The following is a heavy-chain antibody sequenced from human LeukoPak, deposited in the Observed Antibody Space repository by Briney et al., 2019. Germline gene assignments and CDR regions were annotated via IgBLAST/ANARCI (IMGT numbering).Heavy chain of an antibody. CDR3: ARGEPSPFDY. CDR2: IIPIFGTA. D-gene: IGHD3-16*01. V-gene: IGHV1-69*13. Sequence: GASVKVSCKASGYTFTSYGISWVRQAPGQGLEWMGGIIPIFGTANYAQKFQGRVTITADESTSTAYMELSSLRSEDTAVYYCARGEPSPFDYWGQGTLVTVSS. J-gene: IGHJ4*02. CDR1: GYTFTSYG.